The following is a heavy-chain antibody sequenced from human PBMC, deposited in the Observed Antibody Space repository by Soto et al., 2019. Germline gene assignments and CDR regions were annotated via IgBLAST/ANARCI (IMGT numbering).Heavy chain of an antibody. D-gene: IGHD4-17*01. V-gene: IGHV4-30-4*01. CDR2: IYSSGAT. CDR3: ARGGGYGDFDS. CDR1: GTSISSGAYY. Sequence: QVQLQESGPGLVKPSQTLSLTCTVSGTSISSGAYYWSWIRQPPGKGLEWIGYIYSSGATYYNPSLRSQITISIDTSKNQFSLKLTSVTAAETAVYYCARGGGYGDFDSWGQGTLVTVSS. J-gene: IGHJ4*02.